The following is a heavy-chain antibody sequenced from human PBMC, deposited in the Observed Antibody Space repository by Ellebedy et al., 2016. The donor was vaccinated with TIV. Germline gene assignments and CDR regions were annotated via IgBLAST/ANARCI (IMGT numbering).Heavy chain of an antibody. V-gene: IGHV4-59*12. CDR3: ARDEGQQLWLGIDDAFDI. J-gene: IGHJ3*02. CDR1: GGSISGYY. Sequence: MPSETLSLTCTVSGGSISGYYWSWIRQPPGKGLEWIGSIHYSGITGSNPSLRSRVTISVDTSKNHFSLRLSSVTAADTAVYYCARDEGQQLWLGIDDAFDIWGQGTMVTVSS. CDR2: IHYSGIT. D-gene: IGHD5-18*01.